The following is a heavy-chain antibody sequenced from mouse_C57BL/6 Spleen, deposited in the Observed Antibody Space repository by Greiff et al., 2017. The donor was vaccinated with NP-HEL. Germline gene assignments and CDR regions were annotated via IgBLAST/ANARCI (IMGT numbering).Heavy chain of an antibody. CDR3: ARYPFYSNYVDYAMDY. CDR2: IRNKANGYTT. D-gene: IGHD2-5*01. J-gene: IGHJ4*01. V-gene: IGHV7-3*01. CDR1: GFTFTDYY. Sequence: EVQRVESGGGLVQPGGSLSLSCAASGFTFTDYYMSWVRQPPGKALEWLGFIRNKANGYTTEYSASVKGRFTISRDNSQSILYLQMNALRAEDSATYYCARYPFYSNYVDYAMDYWGQGTSVTVSS.